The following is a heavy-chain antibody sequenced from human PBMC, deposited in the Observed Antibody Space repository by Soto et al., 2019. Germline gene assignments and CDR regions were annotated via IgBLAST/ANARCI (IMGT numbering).Heavy chain of an antibody. V-gene: IGHV4-30-4*01. J-gene: IGHJ5*02. CDR2: IYYSGST. D-gene: IGHD2-2*02. Sequence: PWETLSLTCTVSGGSISSGDYYWSWIRQPPGKGLEWIGYIYYSGSTYYNPSLKSRVTISVDTSKNQFSLKLSSVTAADTAVYYCARARVDCSSTSCYTRAPYNWFDPWGQGTLVTVSS. CDR3: ARARVDCSSTSCYTRAPYNWFDP. CDR1: GGSISSGDYY.